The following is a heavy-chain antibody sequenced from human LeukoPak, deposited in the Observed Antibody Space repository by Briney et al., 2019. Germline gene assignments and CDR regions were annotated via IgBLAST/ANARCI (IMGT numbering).Heavy chain of an antibody. V-gene: IGHV1-8*03. J-gene: IGHJ4*02. CDR1: GYTFTSYD. CDR3: ARGRYSGSYYAY. D-gene: IGHD1-26*01. Sequence: ASVKVSCKASGYTFTSYDINWVRQATGQGLEWMGWMNPNSVNTGYAQKFQGRVNITRNTSISTAYMELSSLRSEDTAVYYCARGRYSGSYYAYWGQGTLVTVSS. CDR2: MNPNSVNT.